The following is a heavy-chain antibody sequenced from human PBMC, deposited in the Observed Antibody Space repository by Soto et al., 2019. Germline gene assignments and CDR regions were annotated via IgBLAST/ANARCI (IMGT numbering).Heavy chain of an antibody. CDR1: GFSFRIYS. CDR2: ISSDSGTI. D-gene: IGHD3-10*01. Sequence: GGSLRLSCVVSGFSFRIYSMNWVRQAPGKGLEWISYISSDSGTIHYADSLKGRFTISRDNGKNSLYLQMNSLTDEDTAVYYCARGRLWSFDFWGQGTLVTVSS. CDR3: ARGRLWSFDF. J-gene: IGHJ4*02. V-gene: IGHV3-48*02.